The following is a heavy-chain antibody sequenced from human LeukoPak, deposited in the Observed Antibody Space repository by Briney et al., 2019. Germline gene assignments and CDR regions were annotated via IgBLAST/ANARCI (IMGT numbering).Heavy chain of an antibody. CDR1: GYTFTSYG. J-gene: IGHJ6*03. CDR2: ISAYNGNT. Sequence: EALVKASCKASGYTFTSYGISWVRQAPGQGLEWMGWISAYNGNTNYAQKLQGRVTMTTDTSTSTAYMELRSLRSDDTAVYYCARGLYDYEPYYYTDGWGKGTTVTVSS. D-gene: IGHD4-17*01. V-gene: IGHV1-18*01. CDR3: ARGLYDYEPYYYTDG.